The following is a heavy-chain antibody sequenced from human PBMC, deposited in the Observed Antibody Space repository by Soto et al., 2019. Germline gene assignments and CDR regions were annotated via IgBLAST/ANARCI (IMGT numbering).Heavy chain of an antibody. V-gene: IGHV4-30-4*01. CDR1: GFSISSGDYY. D-gene: IGHD2-15*01. CDR3: ATEKLGYCSGGSCGYGMDV. J-gene: IGHJ6*02. CDR2: IYYRGGT. Sequence: SATLSLTCTVSGFSISSGDYYWSWIRQPPGKSLERIGYIYYRGGTFYNTSIKSRVTISVDTSKNQFSLKLSSVTAADTAVYYCATEKLGYCSGGSCGYGMDVWGQGTTVT.